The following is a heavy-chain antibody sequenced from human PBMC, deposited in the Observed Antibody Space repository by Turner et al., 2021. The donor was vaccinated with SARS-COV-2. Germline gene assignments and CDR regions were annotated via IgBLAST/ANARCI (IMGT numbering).Heavy chain of an antibody. CDR1: GFTVSSNY. Sequence: EVQLVESAGGLIQPGGSLRLSCAASGFTVSSNYMSLVRQAPGKGLEWVSVIYSGGSTYYADSVTGRFTISRDNSKNTLYLQMNSLRAEDTAVYYCARVGSYGRRDVDYWGQGTLVTVSS. D-gene: IGHD5-18*01. J-gene: IGHJ4*02. CDR3: ARVGSYGRRDVDY. V-gene: IGHV3-53*01. CDR2: IYSGGST.